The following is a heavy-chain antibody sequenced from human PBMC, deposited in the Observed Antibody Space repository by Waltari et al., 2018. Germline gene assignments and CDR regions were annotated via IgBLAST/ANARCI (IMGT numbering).Heavy chain of an antibody. J-gene: IGHJ4*02. CDR1: GFSFSNYE. CDR2: ISSCCTTR. Sequence: EVQLEESGGGLVQPGGSLRLSCAASGFSFSNYEMNWVRQAPGRGLEGVSYISSCCTTRYYADSVNGRFTISKDKAKNSLVLQMTSLSAEDTAVYYCARDFYYGSGRFDYWGQGTLVTVSS. D-gene: IGHD3-10*01. CDR3: ARDFYYGSGRFDY. V-gene: IGHV3-48*03.